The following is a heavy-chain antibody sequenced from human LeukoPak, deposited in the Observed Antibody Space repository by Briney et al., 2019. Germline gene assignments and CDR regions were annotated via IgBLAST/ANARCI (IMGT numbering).Heavy chain of an antibody. CDR3: ARSDGYGLIGI. V-gene: IGHV4-39*07. CDR2: MFYSGNT. CDR1: GGSISSTPYY. Sequence: SETLSLTCTVSGGSISSTPYYWGWIRQPPGKGLEWIGGMFYSGNTYYNPSLKSRVTISVDTSKNHFSLKLSYVTAADTALYYCARSDGYGLIGIWGQGTMVTVSS. D-gene: IGHD3-10*01. J-gene: IGHJ3*02.